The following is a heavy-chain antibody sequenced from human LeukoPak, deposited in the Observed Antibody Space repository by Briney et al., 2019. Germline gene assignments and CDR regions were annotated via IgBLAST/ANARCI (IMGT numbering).Heavy chain of an antibody. J-gene: IGHJ4*02. Sequence: GTSLRLSCAASGFTFSSYGMHWVRQAPGKGLEWVAVISYDGSNKYYADSVKGRFTISRDNSKNTLYLQMNSLRAEDTAVYYCAKDIRYFDWLSYFDYWGQGTLVSVSS. CDR1: GFTFSSYG. V-gene: IGHV3-30*18. CDR2: ISYDGSNK. D-gene: IGHD3-9*01. CDR3: AKDIRYFDWLSYFDY.